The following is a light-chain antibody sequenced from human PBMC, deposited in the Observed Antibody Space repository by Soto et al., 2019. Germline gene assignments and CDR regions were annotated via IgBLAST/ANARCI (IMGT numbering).Light chain of an antibody. V-gene: IGKV3-15*01. J-gene: IGKJ2*01. CDR1: QAISYN. CDR2: GAS. Sequence: TIMTQSPGTLSVSPGERATISCSASQAISYNVAWYQHFPGQAPRLLIHGASTRANGVPARFSGSGSGTDFTLTITSVQSEDFATYCCQQYNGWPPNYPFGRGTKLEI. CDR3: QQYNGWPPNYP.